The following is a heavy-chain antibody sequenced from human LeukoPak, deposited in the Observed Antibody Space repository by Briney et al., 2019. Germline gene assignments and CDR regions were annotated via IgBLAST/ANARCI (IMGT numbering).Heavy chain of an antibody. CDR1: GYTFTSYA. CDR2: INAGNGNT. Sequence: ASVKVSCKASGYTFTSYAMHWVRQAPGQRLEWMGWINAGNGNTKYSQKFQGRVTITRDTSASTAYMELSSLRSEDTAVYYCATDTVVVTAIGPEYFQHWGQGTLVTVSS. D-gene: IGHD2-21*02. CDR3: ATDTVVVTAIGPEYFQH. V-gene: IGHV1-3*01. J-gene: IGHJ1*01.